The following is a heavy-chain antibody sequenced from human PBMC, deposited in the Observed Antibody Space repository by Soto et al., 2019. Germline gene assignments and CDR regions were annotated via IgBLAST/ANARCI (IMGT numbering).Heavy chain of an antibody. V-gene: IGHV4-59*08. CDR3: ARQGEYCSSTSCYGYYFDY. D-gene: IGHD2-2*01. Sequence: QVQLQESGPGLVKPSETLSLTCTVSGGSISSYYWSWIRQPPGKGLEWIGYIYYSGSTNYNPSLKSRVTISVDPSKNQFSLKLSSVTAADTAVYYCARQGEYCSSTSCYGYYFDYWGQGTLVTVSS. CDR2: IYYSGST. J-gene: IGHJ4*02. CDR1: GGSISSYY.